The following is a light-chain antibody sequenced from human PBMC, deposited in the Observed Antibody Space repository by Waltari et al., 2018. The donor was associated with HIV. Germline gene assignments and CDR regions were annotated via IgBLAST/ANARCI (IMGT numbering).Light chain of an antibody. J-gene: IGKJ1*01. CDR1: QSVSSNF. CDR3: QQYGSFPQT. Sequence: ETVLTQSPGTVSLSPGERVTLSCRASQSVSSNFLAWYQQKACQAPRLLISGTSGRAAGIPDRFSGSCSGTDLTLRISRLGPEDVAVYYWQQYGSFPQTFGQGSKVEIK. CDR2: GTS. V-gene: IGKV3-20*01.